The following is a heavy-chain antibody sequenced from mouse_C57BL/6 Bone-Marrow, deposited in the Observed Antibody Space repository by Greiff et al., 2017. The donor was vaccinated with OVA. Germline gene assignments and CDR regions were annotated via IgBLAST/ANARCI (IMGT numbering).Heavy chain of an antibody. Sequence: QVLLQQPGAELVKPGASVTMSCKASGYTFTSYWITWVKQRPGQGLEWIGDIYPGSGSTNYNEKFKSKARLTVDTSTSTAYMQLRSMTSEDYAVDYCARAGFATRNFDYWGQGTTLTVSS. CDR1: GYTFTSYW. CDR2: IYPGSGST. J-gene: IGHJ2*01. V-gene: IGHV1-55*01. CDR3: ARAGFATRNFDY. D-gene: IGHD3-2*02.